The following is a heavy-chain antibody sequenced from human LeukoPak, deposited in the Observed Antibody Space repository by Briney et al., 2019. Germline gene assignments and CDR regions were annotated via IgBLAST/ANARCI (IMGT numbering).Heavy chain of an antibody. V-gene: IGHV5-51*01. CDR3: ARGGYDYAHPLGAFDI. Sequence: GESLKISCKGSGYSFTSYWIGWVRQMPGKGLEWMGIIYPGDSDTRYSPSFQDQVTISADKSISTAYLQWSSLKASDTAMYYCARGGYDYAHPLGAFDIWGQGTMVTVSS. CDR1: GYSFTSYW. CDR2: IYPGDSDT. D-gene: IGHD3-16*01. J-gene: IGHJ3*02.